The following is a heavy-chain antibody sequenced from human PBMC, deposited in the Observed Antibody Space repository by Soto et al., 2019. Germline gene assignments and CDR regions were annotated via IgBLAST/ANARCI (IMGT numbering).Heavy chain of an antibody. D-gene: IGHD1-1*01. CDR3: ARGPRVSSTGTGDH. V-gene: IGHV3-74*01. CDR1: GFTFSAYW. Sequence: GGSLRLSCAVSGFTFSAYWMHWVRQVPGKGLNWVSRLSDDGSTATYADSVKGRFVISRDNAKTSLYLEMNTVRVDDSGLYYCARGPRVSSTGTGDHWGRGTLVTVSS. J-gene: IGHJ4*02. CDR2: LSDDGSTA.